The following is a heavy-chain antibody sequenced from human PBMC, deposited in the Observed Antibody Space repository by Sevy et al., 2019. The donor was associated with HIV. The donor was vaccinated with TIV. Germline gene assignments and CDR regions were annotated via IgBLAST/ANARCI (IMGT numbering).Heavy chain of an antibody. V-gene: IGHV3-48*02. CDR3: ARDRVIAVAGTYGMDV. CDR1: GFTFSSYS. D-gene: IGHD6-19*01. CDR2: ISSSSSTI. J-gene: IGHJ6*02. Sequence: GGSLRLSCAASGFTFSSYSMNWVRQAPGKGLEWVSYISSSSSTIYYADSVKGRFTIPRDNAKNSLYRQMKGLRDEDTAVYYCARDRVIAVAGTYGMDVWGQGTTVTVSS.